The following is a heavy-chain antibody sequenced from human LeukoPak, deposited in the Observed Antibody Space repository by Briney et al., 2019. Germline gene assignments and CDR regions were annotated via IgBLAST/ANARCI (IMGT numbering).Heavy chain of an antibody. J-gene: IGHJ3*02. CDR3: ARVAPLMGGYDAFDI. CDR2: IYTSGST. V-gene: IGHV4-4*07. CDR1: GGSISSYY. Sequence: SETLSLTCTVSGGSISSYYWSWIRQPAGKGLEWIGRIYTSGSTNYNPSLQSRVTMSVDTSKNQFSLKLSSVTAADTAVYYCARVAPLMGGYDAFDIWGQGTMVTVSS. D-gene: IGHD3-22*01.